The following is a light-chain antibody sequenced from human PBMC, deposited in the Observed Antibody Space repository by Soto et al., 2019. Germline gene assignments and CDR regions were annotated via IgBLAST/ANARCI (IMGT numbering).Light chain of an antibody. V-gene: IGKV1-8*01. J-gene: IGKJ5*01. CDR1: QGISSY. CDR2: AAS. CDR3: QQPHDYPIT. Sequence: AIRMTQSPSSLSASTGDRVTITCRASQGISSYLAWYQQKPGKAPKLLIYAASTLQSGVPSRFSGSGSGTDFTLSISSLQPEDFATYYCQQPHDYPITFGQGTRLEI.